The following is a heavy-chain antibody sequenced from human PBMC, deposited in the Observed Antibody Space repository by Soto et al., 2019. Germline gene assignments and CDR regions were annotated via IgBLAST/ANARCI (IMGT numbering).Heavy chain of an antibody. D-gene: IGHD3-9*01. Sequence: QVQLVQSGAEVKKPGASVKVSCKASGYTFTSNGISWVRQAPGQGLEWMGWSSAYNGNTNYAQKLQSRVTMTTDTATRTAYMELRSLRSDDTAVYYCARSPGGYFGWLTSSSFDYWGQGTLVTVSS. CDR2: SSAYNGNT. J-gene: IGHJ4*02. CDR3: ARSPGGYFGWLTSSSFDY. V-gene: IGHV1-18*01. CDR1: GYTFTSNG.